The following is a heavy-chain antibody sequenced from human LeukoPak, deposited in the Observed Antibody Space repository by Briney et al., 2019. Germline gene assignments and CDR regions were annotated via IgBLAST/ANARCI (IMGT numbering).Heavy chain of an antibody. CDR3: ARVGCSSTSCLYAYYYYYYMDV. CDR2: IYYSGST. D-gene: IGHD2-2*01. V-gene: IGHV4-59*01. Sequence: PSETLSLTCTVSGGSISSYYWSWIRQPPGKGLEWIGYIYYSGSTNYNPSLKSRVTISVDTSKNQFSLKLSSVTAADMAVYYCARVGCSSTSCLYAYYYYYYMDVWGKGTTVTVSS. J-gene: IGHJ6*03. CDR1: GGSISSYY.